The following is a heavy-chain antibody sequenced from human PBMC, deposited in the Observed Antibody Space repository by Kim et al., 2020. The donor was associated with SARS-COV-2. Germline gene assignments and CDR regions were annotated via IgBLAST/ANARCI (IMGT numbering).Heavy chain of an antibody. Sequence: YADSVKGRFTISRDNAKNSLYLQMNSLRAEDTALYYCAKGGSSSGGWFDPWGQGTLVTVSS. J-gene: IGHJ5*02. CDR3: AKGGSSSGGWFDP. V-gene: IGHV3-9*01. D-gene: IGHD6-6*01.